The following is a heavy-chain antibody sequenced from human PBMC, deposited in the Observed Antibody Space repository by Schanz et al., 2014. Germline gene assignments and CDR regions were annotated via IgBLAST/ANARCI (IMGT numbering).Heavy chain of an antibody. D-gene: IGHD1-1*01. V-gene: IGHV3-48*01. Sequence: VQLVESGGGLVQPGGSLRLSCAASGLTFSSHSFNWVRQAPGKGLEWISYITYNGGTIYYADSVPGRFTISRDNAKNSLYLEMNSLRAEDTALYYCARDRRNADLDYWGQGTLVTVSS. J-gene: IGHJ4*02. CDR1: GLTFSSHS. CDR2: ITYNGGTI. CDR3: ARDRRNADLDY.